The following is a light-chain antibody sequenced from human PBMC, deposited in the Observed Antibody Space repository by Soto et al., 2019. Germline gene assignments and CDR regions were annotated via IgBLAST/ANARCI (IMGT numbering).Light chain of an antibody. J-gene: IGLJ1*01. V-gene: IGLV2-14*01. CDR3: SSYKNSGNYV. CDR1: SSDVGAYDY. CDR2: DVS. Sequence: QSVLTQPASVSASPGQSIAISCTATSSDVGAYDYVSWYQQHPGKAPKLMIYDVSNRPSGVSDRFSGSKSGNTASLTISGLQAEDEDDYYCSSYKNSGNYVFGTGTKVTVL.